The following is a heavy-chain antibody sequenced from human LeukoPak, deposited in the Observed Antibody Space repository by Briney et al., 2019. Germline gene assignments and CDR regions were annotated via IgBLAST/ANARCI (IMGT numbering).Heavy chain of an antibody. Sequence: GGSLRLSCTVSGFTFSSYAMSWVRQAPGKGLELVSGISDSGGSTYHADSVKGRFTISRDNSRNTLYLEMNSLRAEDTAVYYCAKDQYGGNPQYYFDYWGQGTLVTVSS. CDR2: ISDSGGST. CDR1: GFTFSSYA. D-gene: IGHD4-23*01. V-gene: IGHV3-23*01. CDR3: AKDQYGGNPQYYFDY. J-gene: IGHJ4*02.